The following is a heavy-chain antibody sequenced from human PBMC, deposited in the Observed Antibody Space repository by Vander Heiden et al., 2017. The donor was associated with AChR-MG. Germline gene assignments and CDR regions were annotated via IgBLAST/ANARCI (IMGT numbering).Heavy chain of an antibody. CDR3: ARDTYWGLLDP. V-gene: IGHV1-2*02. CDR1: GYTFIGYY. D-gene: IGHD7-27*01. J-gene: IGHJ5*02. CDR2: INPHSGGT. Sequence: QVQLVQSGAEVKKTGASVKVSCKASGYTFIGYYIQWVRQAPGQGLEWMGWINPHSGGTNYAQKFQGRVTMTRDTSISTAYLELSSLRSDDTAVYYCARDTYWGLLDPWGQGTLVTVSS.